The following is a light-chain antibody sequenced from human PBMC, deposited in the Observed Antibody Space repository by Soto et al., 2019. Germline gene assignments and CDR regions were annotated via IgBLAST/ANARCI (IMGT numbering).Light chain of an antibody. Sequence: DLQMTQSPSSLSASVGDRLTITCRASQSITSYLNWYQQKPGKAPKLLIYSAFSLQSGVPSRFSGRRAGTDFTLTISSLQPEDFATYYCQQSYSSPPTFGQGTKVEI. CDR2: SAF. CDR3: QQSYSSPPT. CDR1: QSITSY. J-gene: IGKJ1*01. V-gene: IGKV1-39*01.